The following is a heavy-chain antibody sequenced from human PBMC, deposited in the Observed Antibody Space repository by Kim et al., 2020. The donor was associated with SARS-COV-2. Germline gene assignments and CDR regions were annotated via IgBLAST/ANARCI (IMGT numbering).Heavy chain of an antibody. CDR3: ARVAAPVDAFDI. J-gene: IGHJ3*02. Sequence: ASVKVSCKASGYTFTSYYMHWVRQAPGQGLEWMGIINPSGGSTSYAQKFQGRVTMTRDTSTSTVYMELNSLRSEDTAVYYCARVAAPVDAFDIWGQGTMVTVSS. V-gene: IGHV1-46*01. CDR2: INPSGGST. D-gene: IGHD6-25*01. CDR1: GYTFTSYY.